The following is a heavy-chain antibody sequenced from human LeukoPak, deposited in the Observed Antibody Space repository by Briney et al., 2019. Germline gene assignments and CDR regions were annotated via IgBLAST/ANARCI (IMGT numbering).Heavy chain of an antibody. CDR3: AITHRGMVRGVIYY. Sequence: SETLSLTCAVYGGSFSGYYWSWIRQPPGKGLEWIGEINHSGSTNYNPSLKSRVTISVDTSKNQFSLKLSSVTAAGTAVYYCAITHRGMVRGVIYYWGQGTLVTVSS. V-gene: IGHV4-34*01. CDR1: GGSFSGYY. D-gene: IGHD3-10*01. J-gene: IGHJ4*02. CDR2: INHSGST.